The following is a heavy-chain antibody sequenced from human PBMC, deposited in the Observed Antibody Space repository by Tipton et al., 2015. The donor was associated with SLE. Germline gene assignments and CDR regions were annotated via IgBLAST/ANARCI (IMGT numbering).Heavy chain of an antibody. D-gene: IGHD6-6*01. CDR2: IYYSGST. J-gene: IGHJ4*02. CDR1: GGSISSYY. Sequence: TLSLTCTVSGGSISSYYWSWIRQPPGKGLEWIGYIYYSGSTNYNPSLKSRVTISVDTSKNQFSLKPSSVTAADTAVYYCARSMAARPRGYFDYWGQGTLVTVSS. V-gene: IGHV4-59*08. CDR3: ARSMAARPRGYFDY.